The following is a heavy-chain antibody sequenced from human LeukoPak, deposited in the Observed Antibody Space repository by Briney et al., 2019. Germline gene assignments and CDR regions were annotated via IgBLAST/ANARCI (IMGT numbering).Heavy chain of an antibody. CDR3: AREDYGETFYC. CDR2: INAGGGST. D-gene: IGHD4-17*01. V-gene: IGHV3-23*01. CDR1: GVTFSSYA. J-gene: IGHJ4*02. Sequence: GGSLRLSCAASGVTFSSYAMSWVRQAPGKGLEWVSGINAGGGSTYYADSVKGRFTISRNNSKNTLYLQMSGMRAEDTAVFCGAREDYGETFYCWGQGTLVTVSS.